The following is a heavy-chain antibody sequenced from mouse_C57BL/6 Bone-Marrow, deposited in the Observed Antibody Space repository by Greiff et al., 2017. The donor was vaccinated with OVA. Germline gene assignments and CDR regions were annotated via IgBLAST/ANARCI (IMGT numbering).Heavy chain of an antibody. V-gene: IGHV1-81*01. CDR3: ARETDY. CDR1: GYTFTSYG. J-gene: IGHJ2*01. CDR2: IYPKSGNT. Sequence: QVQLQQSGAELARPGASVKLSCKASGYTFTSYGISWVKQRPGQGLEWIGEIYPKSGNTYYNEKFKGKATLTADKSSSTAFRELRSLTSEDSSVYFYARETDYWGQGTTLTVSS.